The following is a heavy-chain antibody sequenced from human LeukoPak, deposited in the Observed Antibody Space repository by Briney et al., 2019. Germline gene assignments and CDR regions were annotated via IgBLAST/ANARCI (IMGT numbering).Heavy chain of an antibody. CDR1: GFTFSDSY. J-gene: IGHJ4*02. V-gene: IGHV3-11*05. CDR3: ARDPIVAVPYYFDF. CDR2: ISSTGAYT. D-gene: IGHD5-12*01. Sequence: GGSLRLSCTTSGFTFSDSYMSWIRQAPGKGLEWVSFISSTGAYTNYADSVRGRFTISRDNAKNSLSLQMDSLKAEDTAVYFCARDPIVAVPYYFDFWGQGTLVTVSS.